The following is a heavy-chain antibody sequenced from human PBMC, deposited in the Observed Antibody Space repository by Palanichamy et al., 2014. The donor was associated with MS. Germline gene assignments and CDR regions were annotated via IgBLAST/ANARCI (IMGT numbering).Heavy chain of an antibody. Sequence: QVVEVWGRLGTSRGGPVRLSCAASGFSFSSYSMNWVRQAPGKGLEWVSYISSSSSTIYYADSVKGRFTISRDNAKNSLYLQMNSLRAEDTAVYYCARGYSSSYYYDGMDVWGQGTTVTVSS. V-gene: IGHV3-48*01. CDR3: ARGYSSSYYYDGMDV. D-gene: IGHD4-11*01. CDR2: ISSSSSTI. J-gene: IGHJ6*02. CDR1: GFSFSSYS.